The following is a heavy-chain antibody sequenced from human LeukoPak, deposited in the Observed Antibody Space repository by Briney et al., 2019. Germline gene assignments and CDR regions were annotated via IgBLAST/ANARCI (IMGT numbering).Heavy chain of an antibody. CDR3: ARAPPIVGAAGAFDM. CDR2: ISAYNSNT. CDR1: GYTFTSYG. D-gene: IGHD1-26*01. V-gene: IGHV1-18*01. Sequence: ASVKVSCKASGYTFTSYGISWVRQAPGQGLEWMGWISAYNSNTNYAQKLQGRVTMTTDTSTSTAYMELRSLRSDDTAVYYCARAPPIVGAAGAFDMWGQGTMVTVSS. J-gene: IGHJ3*02.